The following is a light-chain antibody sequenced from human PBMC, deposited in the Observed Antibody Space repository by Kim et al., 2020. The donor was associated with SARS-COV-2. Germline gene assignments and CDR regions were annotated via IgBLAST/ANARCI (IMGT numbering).Light chain of an antibody. V-gene: IGLV6-57*03. Sequence: GKTVTIACTRSSGSIDDKYVHWYQQRPGGVPTTVIYEDDQRPSGVSDRFSGSIDNSSNSASLTISGLRTEDEADYYCQSYNRDNVIFGGGTQLTVL. CDR2: EDD. CDR3: QSYNRDNVI. CDR1: SGSIDDKY. J-gene: IGLJ2*01.